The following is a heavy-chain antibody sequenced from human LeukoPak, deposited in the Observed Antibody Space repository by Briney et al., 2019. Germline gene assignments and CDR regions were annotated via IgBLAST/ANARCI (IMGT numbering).Heavy chain of an antibody. J-gene: IGHJ5*02. CDR1: GFTFSGSA. CDR2: ISNDETKV. V-gene: IGHV3-30-3*01. D-gene: IGHD2-15*01. CDR3: ARAVVPTAVNNWLDP. Sequence: GGSLRLSCAASGFTFSGSAMHWVRQAPGEGLKWVSVISNDETKVFYADSVKGRFTIPRDNSRNTLYLQMRSLRAEDTAVYYCARAVVPTAVNNWLDPWGQGTLVTVSS.